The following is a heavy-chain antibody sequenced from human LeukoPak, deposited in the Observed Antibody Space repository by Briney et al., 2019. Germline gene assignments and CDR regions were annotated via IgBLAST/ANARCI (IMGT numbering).Heavy chain of an antibody. Sequence: ASVKVSCKASGYTFTGYYMHWVRQAPGQGLERMGWINPNSGGTNYAQKFQGRVTMTRDTSISTAYMELSRLRSDDTAVYYCAREGDEYSSSWYQIHWFDPWGQGTLVTVSS. J-gene: IGHJ5*02. CDR2: INPNSGGT. CDR3: AREGDEYSSSWYQIHWFDP. V-gene: IGHV1-2*02. D-gene: IGHD6-13*01. CDR1: GYTFTGYY.